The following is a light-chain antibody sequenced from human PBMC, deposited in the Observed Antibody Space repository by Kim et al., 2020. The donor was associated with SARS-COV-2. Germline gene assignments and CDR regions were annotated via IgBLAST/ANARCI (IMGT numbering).Light chain of an antibody. J-gene: IGKJ1*01. CDR1: QIVSSSF. Sequence: PGEKATLSCRASQIVSSSFLAWYQQKPGQAPRLLIYGASSWATGIPDRFSGSGSGTDFTLTISSVEPEDSAVYYCQQYGSSPQTFGQGTKV. CDR3: QQYGSSPQT. CDR2: GAS. V-gene: IGKV3-20*01.